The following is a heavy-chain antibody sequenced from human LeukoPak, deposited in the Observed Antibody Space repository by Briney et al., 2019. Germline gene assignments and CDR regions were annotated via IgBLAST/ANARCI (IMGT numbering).Heavy chain of an antibody. CDR3: ARHLTMRFFDP. Sequence: SEALSLTCTVSGNSFSSSSYYWVWICQPPGRGLEWIGSIYYSGSTYYNPSLKSRITISVDTSENQFSLKLSSVTAADTAVYYCARHLTMRFFDPWGQGTLVTVSS. J-gene: IGHJ5*02. D-gene: IGHD2-2*01. V-gene: IGHV4-39*01. CDR2: IYYSGST. CDR1: GNSFSSSSYY.